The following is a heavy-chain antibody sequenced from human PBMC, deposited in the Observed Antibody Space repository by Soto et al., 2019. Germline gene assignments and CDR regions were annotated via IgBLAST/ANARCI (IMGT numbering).Heavy chain of an antibody. CDR2: ISAYNGNT. Sequence: QVQLVQSGAEVKKPGASVKVSYKASGYTFTSYGISWVRQAPGQGLEWMGWISAYNGNTNYAQKLQGRVTMTTDTSTSTAYMELRSLRSDDTAVYYCARDQPQYSYDSRGYFDYWGQGTLVTVSS. J-gene: IGHJ4*02. V-gene: IGHV1-18*01. CDR1: GYTFTSYG. D-gene: IGHD3-22*01. CDR3: ARDQPQYSYDSRGYFDY.